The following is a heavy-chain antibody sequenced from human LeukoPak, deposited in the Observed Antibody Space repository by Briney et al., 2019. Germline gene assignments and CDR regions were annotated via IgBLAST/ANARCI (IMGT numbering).Heavy chain of an antibody. CDR1: GYSFSSYW. CDR3: ARHTKFSSGSSRFDP. D-gene: IGHD6-19*01. J-gene: IGHJ5*02. V-gene: IGHV5-51*01. Sequence: GESLKISCEASGYSFSSYWIAWVRQMPGKGLEWMGIIYPGGSDTRYSPSFQGQVTISADKSFSTAYLQWSSLKASDTAIYYCARHTKFSSGSSRFDPWGQGTLVTVSS. CDR2: IYPGGSDT.